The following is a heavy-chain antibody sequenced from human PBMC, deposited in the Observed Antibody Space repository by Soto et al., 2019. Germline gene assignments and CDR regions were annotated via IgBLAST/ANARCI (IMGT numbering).Heavy chain of an antibody. V-gene: IGHV4-31*03. D-gene: IGHD5-18*01. Sequence: QVQLQESGPGLVKPSQTLSLTCTVSGGSISGGGSYWSWIRQHPGKGLEWIGYIHYSGTTYYNPSIKSRITISIDTSKKEFSLKLTSVTAADTAVYYCARDRDSYGFHDYWGQGTLVTVSS. CDR1: GGSISGGGSY. CDR2: IHYSGTT. CDR3: ARDRDSYGFHDY. J-gene: IGHJ4*02.